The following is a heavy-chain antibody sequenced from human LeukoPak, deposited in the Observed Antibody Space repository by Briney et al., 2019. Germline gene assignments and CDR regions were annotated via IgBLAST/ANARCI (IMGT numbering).Heavy chain of an antibody. CDR2: XXPNSGGT. CDR3: TRDPGITIFGVVMYFDY. J-gene: IGHJ4*02. V-gene: IGHV1-2*02. Sequence: VXXSCKXSGYTFTGYYMHWVRQAPGQGLEWMGXXXPNSGGTNYAQKFQGRVTMTRDTSISTAYMELSRLRSDDTAVYYCTRDPGITIFGVVMYFDYWGQGTLVTVSS. CDR1: GYTFTGYY. D-gene: IGHD3-3*01.